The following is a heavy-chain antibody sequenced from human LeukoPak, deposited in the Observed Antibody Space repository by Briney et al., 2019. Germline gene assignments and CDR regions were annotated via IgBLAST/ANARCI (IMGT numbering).Heavy chain of an antibody. V-gene: IGHV3-21*01. CDR3: ARSEWLTNGFDS. CDR2: ISRSGSYI. J-gene: IGHJ5*01. CDR1: GFTFSSYS. D-gene: IGHD6-19*01. Sequence: PGGSLRLSCAVSGFTFSSYSMNWVRQPPGKGLEWVSSISRSGSYIDYADSVKGRFTISRDNAKNSLYLQMNSLRAEDTAMYYCARSEWLTNGFDSWGQGTLVTVSS.